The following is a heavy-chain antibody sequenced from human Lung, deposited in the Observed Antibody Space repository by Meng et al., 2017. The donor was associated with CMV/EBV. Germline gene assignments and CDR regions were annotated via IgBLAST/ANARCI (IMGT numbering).Heavy chain of an antibody. V-gene: IGHV3-48*03. CDR1: GFTFSSYE. D-gene: IGHD6-13*01. CDR3: ARDIAVAAADY. J-gene: IGHJ4*02. Sequence: GGSXRLXXAASGFTFSSYEMNWVRQAPGKGLEWVSYISSSGSIIYYADSVKGRFTVSRDNAENSLYLQMNSLRAEDTAVYYCARDIAVAAADYWGQGRLVTVSS. CDR2: ISSSGSII.